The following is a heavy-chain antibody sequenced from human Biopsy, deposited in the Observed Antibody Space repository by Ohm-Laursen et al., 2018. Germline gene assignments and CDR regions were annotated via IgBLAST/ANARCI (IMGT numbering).Heavy chain of an antibody. CDR1: GFPVSDYY. Sequence: SLRLSCTASGFPVSDYYMSWIRQAPGRGLEWVSDINSSGSTKYHAESVKGRFTISRDNAKNSLYLQMNSLRAEDTAVYYCARRAIWGQGTTVTVSS. CDR3: ARRAI. J-gene: IGHJ3*02. CDR2: INSSGSTK. V-gene: IGHV3-11*04.